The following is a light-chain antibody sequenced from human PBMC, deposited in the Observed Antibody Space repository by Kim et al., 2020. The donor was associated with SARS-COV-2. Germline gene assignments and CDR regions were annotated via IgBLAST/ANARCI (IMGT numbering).Light chain of an antibody. Sequence: ASVKLTCTLSRGHSTNDIAWQKQQPEKGPRYLMKLNSDGSHNKGYGIPARVSGSSSGAERYLTISSLQSEDEADYYCQTWGTGIWVFGGGTKLTVL. V-gene: IGLV4-69*01. CDR3: QTWGTGIWV. CDR2: LNSDGSH. CDR1: RGHSTND. J-gene: IGLJ3*02.